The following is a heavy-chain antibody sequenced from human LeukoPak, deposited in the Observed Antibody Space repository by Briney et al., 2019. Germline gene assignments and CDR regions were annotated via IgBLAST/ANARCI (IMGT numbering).Heavy chain of an antibody. V-gene: IGHV4-31*03. CDR1: GGSISSGGYY. J-gene: IGHJ4*02. CDR2: IYYSGST. Sequence: SETLSLTCTVSGGSISSGGYYWSWIRQHPGKGLEWIGYIYYSGSTYYNPSLKSRVTISVDTSKNQFSLKLSSVTAADTAVYYCARAHRVGYDSSGSHDYWGQGTLVTVSS. CDR3: ARAHRVGYDSSGSHDY. D-gene: IGHD3-22*01.